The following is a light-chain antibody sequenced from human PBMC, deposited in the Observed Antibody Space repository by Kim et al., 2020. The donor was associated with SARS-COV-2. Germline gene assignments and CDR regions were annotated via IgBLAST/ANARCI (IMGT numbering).Light chain of an antibody. J-gene: IGKJ2*01. CDR3: QQYNNWPPYT. CDR1: QSVSSN. CDR2: GAS. V-gene: IGKV3-15*01. Sequence: EVVMTQSPATLSVSPGERATLSCRASQSVSSNLAWYQQKPGQAPRLLIYGASTRATATPARFSGSGSGTEFTLTISSLQSEDFAVYYCQQYNNWPPYTFGQGTKLEI.